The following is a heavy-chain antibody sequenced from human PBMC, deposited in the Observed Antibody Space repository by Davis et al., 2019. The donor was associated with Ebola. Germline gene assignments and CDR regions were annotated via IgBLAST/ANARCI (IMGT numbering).Heavy chain of an antibody. CDR2: IYPGDSDT. J-gene: IGHJ4*02. CDR1: GYTFTSYW. D-gene: IGHD2-2*01. V-gene: IGHV5-51*01. CDR3: ARLLSTMYYFDY. Sequence: PGGSLRLPCQAPGYTFTSYWIGWVRQLPGNRPAWMGFIYPGDSDTRYSPSFQRQVTISADKSISTAYLQWSSLKASDTGMYYCARLLSTMYYFDYWGQGTLVTVSS.